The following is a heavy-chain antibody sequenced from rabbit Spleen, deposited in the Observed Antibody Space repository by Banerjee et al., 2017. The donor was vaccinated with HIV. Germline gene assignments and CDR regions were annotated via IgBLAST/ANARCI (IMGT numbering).Heavy chain of an antibody. CDR2: IDPVFGST. CDR3: ARDGAGGSYFAL. D-gene: IGHD8-1*01. J-gene: IGHJ4*01. Sequence: QEQLVESGGGLVQPGGSLKLSCKGSGFTISSYGVSWVRQAPGKGLEWIGYIDPVFGSTYYASWVNGRFSISRENAQNTVFLQMTSLTAADTATYFCARDGAGGSYFALWGPGTLVTVS. V-gene: IGHV1S47*01. CDR1: GFTISSYG.